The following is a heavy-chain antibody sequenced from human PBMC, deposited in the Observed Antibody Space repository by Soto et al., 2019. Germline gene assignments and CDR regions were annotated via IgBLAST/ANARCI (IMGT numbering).Heavy chain of an antibody. CDR1: GGSISSGDYY. V-gene: IGHV4-61*08. Sequence: PSETLSLTCTVSGGSISSGDYYWSWIRQPPGKGLEWIGYIYYSGSTNYNPSLKSRVTISVDTSKNQFSLKLSSVTAADTAVYYCARGGWRHIDYWGKGTLVTVAS. CDR3: ARGGWRHIDY. CDR2: IYYSGST. J-gene: IGHJ4*02. D-gene: IGHD3-3*01.